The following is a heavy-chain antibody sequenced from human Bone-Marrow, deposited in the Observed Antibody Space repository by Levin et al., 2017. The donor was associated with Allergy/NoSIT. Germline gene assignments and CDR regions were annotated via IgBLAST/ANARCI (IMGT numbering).Heavy chain of an antibody. J-gene: IGHJ4*02. V-gene: IGHV1-2*02. Sequence: GASVKVSCQTSGYTFSAYYMHWVRQAPGQGLEWMGWINPKDGDTNLAQKFHGRVTMTRDTSISTGYIELISLTSDDTAMYFCATGGWGYCSTTSCYSLDYWGQGTLVTVSS. D-gene: IGHD2-2*02. CDR2: INPKDGDT. CDR3: ATGGWGYCSTTSCYSLDY. CDR1: GYTFSAYY.